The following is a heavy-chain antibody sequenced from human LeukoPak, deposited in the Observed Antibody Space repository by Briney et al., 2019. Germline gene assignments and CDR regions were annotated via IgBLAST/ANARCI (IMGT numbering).Heavy chain of an antibody. CDR2: IYPGDSDT. CDR3: ARQHGSGSYYSRAIDY. Sequence: GESLKISFEASGYSFTTYWIVWVRQMPGKGLEWMGIIYPGDSDTRYSPSFQGQVTISADKSTSTAYLQWSSLKASDSAMYYCARQHGSGSYYSRAIDYWGQGTLVTVSS. CDR1: GYSFTTYW. J-gene: IGHJ4*02. D-gene: IGHD3-10*01. V-gene: IGHV5-51*01.